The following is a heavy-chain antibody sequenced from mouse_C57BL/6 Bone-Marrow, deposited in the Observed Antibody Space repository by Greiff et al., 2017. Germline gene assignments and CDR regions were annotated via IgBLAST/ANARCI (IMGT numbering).Heavy chain of an antibody. CDR3: AREDSNLIYWYFDV. D-gene: IGHD2-5*01. Sequence: EVQLQQSGEGLVKPGGSLKLSCAASGFTFSSYAMSWVRQTPEKRLEWVAYISSGGDYIYYADTVKGRFTISRDNARNTLYLQMSSLKSEDTAMYYCAREDSNLIYWYFDVWGTGTTVTVSS. J-gene: IGHJ1*03. V-gene: IGHV5S21*01. CDR2: ISSGGDYI. CDR1: GFTFSSYA.